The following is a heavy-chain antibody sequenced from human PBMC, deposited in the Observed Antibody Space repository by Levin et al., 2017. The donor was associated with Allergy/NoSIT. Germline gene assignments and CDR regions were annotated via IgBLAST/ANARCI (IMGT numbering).Heavy chain of an antibody. CDR1: GFTVSSDY. Sequence: RAGGSLRLSCAASGFTVSSDYMNWVRQAPGKGLEWVSLIKSRDNTYYADSVKGRFTISRDNSKNTLYLQMNSLRAEDTAIYYCARDYFGSRKSWVAFDIWGQGTMVTVSS. D-gene: IGHD3-10*01. J-gene: IGHJ3*02. V-gene: IGHV3-53*01. CDR2: IKSRDNT. CDR3: ARDYFGSRKSWVAFDI.